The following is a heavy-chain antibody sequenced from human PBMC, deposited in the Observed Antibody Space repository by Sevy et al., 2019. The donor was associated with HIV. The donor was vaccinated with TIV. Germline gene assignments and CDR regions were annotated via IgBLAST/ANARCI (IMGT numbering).Heavy chain of an antibody. CDR3: TRHGILPYGSGKAFDI. Sequence: LSLTCVGSGFIFSNYDMHWVRQRTGKGLEWVASIGTLADTFYPDSVKGRFTISRENAKNSLFLQMNDLRVGDTAVYFCTRHGILPYGSGKAFDIWGRGTTVTVSS. CDR1: GFIFSNYD. CDR2: IGTLADT. D-gene: IGHD3-10*01. V-gene: IGHV3-13*01. J-gene: IGHJ3*02.